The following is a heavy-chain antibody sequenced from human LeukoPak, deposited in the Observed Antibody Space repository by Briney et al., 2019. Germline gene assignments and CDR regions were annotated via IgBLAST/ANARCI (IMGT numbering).Heavy chain of an antibody. CDR3: AKVAGGGSGGLFDS. Sequence: GGSLRLSCAVSGFTFSTNAMSWVRQAPGKGLEWVSAISGSDDRTYYADSVKGRSTISRDNSKNTLYLQMDSLRAEDTATYYCAKVAGGGSGGLFDSWGQGTLVTVSS. D-gene: IGHD6-19*01. J-gene: IGHJ4*02. CDR2: ISGSDDRT. V-gene: IGHV3-23*01. CDR1: GFTFSTNA.